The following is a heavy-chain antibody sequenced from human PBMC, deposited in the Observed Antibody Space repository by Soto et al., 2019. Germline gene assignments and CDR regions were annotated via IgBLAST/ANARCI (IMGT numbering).Heavy chain of an antibody. CDR1: GFTFSNAW. CDR2: IKSKTDGGTT. D-gene: IGHD1-26*01. V-gene: IGHV3-15*01. Sequence: EVQLVESGGGLVKPGGSLRLSCAASGFTFSNAWMSWVRQAPGKGLEWVGRIKSKTDGGTTDYAAPVKGRFTISRDDSKNTLYLQMNSLKTEDTAVYYCTTAGLLYYYYYMDVWGKGTTVTVSS. J-gene: IGHJ6*03. CDR3: TTAGLLYYYYYMDV.